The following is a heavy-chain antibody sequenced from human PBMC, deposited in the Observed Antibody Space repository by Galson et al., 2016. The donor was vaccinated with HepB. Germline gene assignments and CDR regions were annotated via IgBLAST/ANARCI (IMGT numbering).Heavy chain of an antibody. CDR2: IYYNGVT. D-gene: IGHD4-17*01. J-gene: IGHJ4*02. Sequence: SETLSLTCAVSGVSIISSNWWSWVRQPPGKGLEWIGEIYYNGVTNYNPSLKSRVSMSVDQSKKRFSLMLSSVTAADTAVYYCARASGDYVDYFDYWGQGTLVTVSS. CDR3: ARASGDYVDYFDY. CDR1: GVSIISSNW. V-gene: IGHV4-4*02.